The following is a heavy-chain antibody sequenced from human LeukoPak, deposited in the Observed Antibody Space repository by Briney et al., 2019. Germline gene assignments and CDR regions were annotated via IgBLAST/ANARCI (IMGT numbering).Heavy chain of an antibody. Sequence: PSETLSLTCAVSGYSISSGYYWGWIRQPPGKGLEWIGSIYHSGSTYYNPSLKSRVTISVDTSKNQFSLKLSSVTAADTAVYYRARGLSYRGWFDPWGQGTLVTVSS. CDR2: IYHSGST. D-gene: IGHD3-10*01. CDR3: ARGLSYRGWFDP. CDR1: GYSISSGYY. J-gene: IGHJ5*02. V-gene: IGHV4-38-2*01.